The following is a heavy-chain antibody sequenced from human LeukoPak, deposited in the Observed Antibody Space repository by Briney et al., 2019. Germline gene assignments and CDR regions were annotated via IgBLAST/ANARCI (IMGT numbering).Heavy chain of an antibody. D-gene: IGHD6-19*01. J-gene: IGHJ4*02. CDR3: ARGPGIAVAGVFDY. CDR2: ISGHNGHT. Sequence: ASVKVSFKASGYTFTSYGINWVRQSPGQGLEWMGWISGHNGHTNYVQKMQGRVTMTTDTSTNPAYMELRNLTSDDTAVYYCARGPGIAVAGVFDYWGQGSLVTVSS. V-gene: IGHV1-18*04. CDR1: GYTFTSYG.